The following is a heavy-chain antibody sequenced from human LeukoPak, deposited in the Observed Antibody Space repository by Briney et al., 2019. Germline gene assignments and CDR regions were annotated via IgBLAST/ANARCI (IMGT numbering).Heavy chain of an antibody. J-gene: IGHJ4*02. D-gene: IGHD5-12*01. Sequence: GGSLRLSCAASGFSFSSYGMHSVREAPGKGLEWLAVIWVDTINKFYADSVRGRFTISRDNSRNTLYLQMNSLRAEDTAVYFCAREVGPYNGYDYWGQGALVTVSS. CDR1: GFSFSSYG. CDR3: AREVGPYNGYDY. CDR2: IWVDTINK. V-gene: IGHV3-33*01.